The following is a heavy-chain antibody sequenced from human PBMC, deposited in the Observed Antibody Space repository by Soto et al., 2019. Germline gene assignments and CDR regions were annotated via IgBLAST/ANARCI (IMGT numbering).Heavy chain of an antibody. CDR3: ARGGFWSGYYSWCDL. D-gene: IGHD3-3*01. CDR1: GGTISNYA. V-gene: IGHV1-69*12. CDR2: IIPLFGTT. Sequence: QVQLVQSGAEVKKPGSSVKVSCKTSGGTISNYAISWVRQAPGQGLEWMGGIIPLFGTTNYAQKFQGRVTITADESTRTAYMELSSLRSEDTAVYYCARGGFWSGYYSWCDLWGQGTLVIVSS. J-gene: IGHJ4*02.